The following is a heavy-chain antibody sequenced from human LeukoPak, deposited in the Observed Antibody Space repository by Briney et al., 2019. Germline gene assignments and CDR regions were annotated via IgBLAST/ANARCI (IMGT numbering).Heavy chain of an antibody. J-gene: IGHJ4*02. CDR2: ISSNVGST. Sequence: PGRSLRLSCSVSGFTFSSYAMHWDRQAPGTGLEYVSAISSNVGSTYYADSVKGRFTISRDNSKNTLYLQISRLRAEDTAVYYGVKGPAVHSSSNEFDYWGQGTLVTVSS. CDR3: VKGPAVHSSSNEFDY. CDR1: GFTFSSYA. V-gene: IGHV3-64D*09. D-gene: IGHD6-13*01.